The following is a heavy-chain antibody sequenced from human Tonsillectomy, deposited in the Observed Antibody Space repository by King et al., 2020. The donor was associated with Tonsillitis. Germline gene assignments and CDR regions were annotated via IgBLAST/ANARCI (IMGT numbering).Heavy chain of an antibody. CDR3: ARDYWYGFHL. CDR1: GFTFSGRS. V-gene: IGHV3-48*01. Sequence: QLVQSGGGLVQPGGSLRLSCAASGFTFSGRSINWVRQGPGKGLEWISFITGDSNTIYYADSVKGRFLISRDNAKNSLYLQMNSLRADDTAVYYCARDYWYGFHLWGQGTMVTVSS. D-gene: IGHD2-8*02. CDR2: ITGDSNTI. J-gene: IGHJ3*01.